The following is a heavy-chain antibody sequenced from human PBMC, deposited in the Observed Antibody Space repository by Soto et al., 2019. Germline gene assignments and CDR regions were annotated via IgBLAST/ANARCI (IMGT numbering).Heavy chain of an antibody. J-gene: IGHJ6*03. D-gene: IGHD1-7*01. CDR1: GDSVSSNSGA. CDR3: AGTTSHQWYYMDV. V-gene: IGHV6-1*01. CDR2: TYYRSRWYN. Sequence: PSQTLSLTCAISGDSVSSNSGAWNWIRLSPSRGLEWLARTYYRSRWYNDYAVSVRSRITVNPDTSKNQFSLQLTSVTPEDTAVYYCAGTTSHQWYYMDVRGKGTTVTVSS.